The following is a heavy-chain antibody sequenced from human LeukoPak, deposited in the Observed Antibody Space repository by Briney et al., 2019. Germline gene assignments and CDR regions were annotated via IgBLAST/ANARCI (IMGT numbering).Heavy chain of an antibody. Sequence: ETLSLTCTVSGGSITSYYWSWIRQPPGKGLEWIGYIYCSGSTNYLPSLKSRVTISVDTSKNQFFLKLRSVTAADTAVYYCARGTMMVGPWGQGTLVTVSS. CDR1: GGSITSYY. D-gene: IGHD3-22*01. CDR2: IYCSGST. J-gene: IGHJ5*02. V-gene: IGHV4-59*01. CDR3: ARGTMMVGP.